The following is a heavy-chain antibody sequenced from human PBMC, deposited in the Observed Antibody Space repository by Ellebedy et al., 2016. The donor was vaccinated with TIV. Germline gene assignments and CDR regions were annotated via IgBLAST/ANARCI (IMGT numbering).Heavy chain of an antibody. J-gene: IGHJ5*02. V-gene: IGHV4-59*01. D-gene: IGHD6-13*01. CDR3: ARDVGYSSSWSRGFDP. CDR1: GGSISSYY. CDR2: IYYSGST. Sequence: SETLSLTXTVSGGSISSYYWSWIRQPPGKGLEWIGYIYYSGSTNYNPSLKSRVTISVDTSKNQFSLKLSSVTAADTAVYYCARDVGYSSSWSRGFDPWGQGTLVTVSS.